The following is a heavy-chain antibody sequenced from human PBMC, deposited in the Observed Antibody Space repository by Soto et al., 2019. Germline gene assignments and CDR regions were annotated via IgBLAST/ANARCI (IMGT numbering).Heavy chain of an antibody. Sequence: QVQLQESGPGLVKPSQTLSLTCTVSGGSISTGGYYWTWIRQHPGKGLEWIGYIYYSGSTYYNPSLESHVTISVDTSKNQFSLKLSSVTAADTAVYYCARGLSVTLFDHRGQGTLVTVSS. J-gene: IGHJ4*02. CDR1: GGSISTGGYY. V-gene: IGHV4-31*01. CDR3: ARGLSVTLFDH. D-gene: IGHD4-17*01. CDR2: IYYSGST.